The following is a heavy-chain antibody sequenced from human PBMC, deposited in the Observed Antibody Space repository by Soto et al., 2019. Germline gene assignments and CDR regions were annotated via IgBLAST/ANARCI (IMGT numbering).Heavy chain of an antibody. J-gene: IGHJ3*02. D-gene: IGHD2-15*01. CDR2: ISSSGSTI. Sequence: SGGSLRLSCAASGFTFSDYYMSWIRQAPGKXLEWVSYISSSGSTIYYADSVKGRFTISRDNAKNSLYLQMNSLRAEDTAVYYCAREGVVVVAATVPDAFGIWGQGTMVTVSS. V-gene: IGHV3-11*01. CDR1: GFTFSDYY. CDR3: AREGVVVVAATVPDAFGI.